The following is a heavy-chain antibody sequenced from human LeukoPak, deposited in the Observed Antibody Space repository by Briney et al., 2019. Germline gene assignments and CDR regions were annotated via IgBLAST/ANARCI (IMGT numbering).Heavy chain of an antibody. V-gene: IGHV4-34*01. Sequence: SETLSLTCTVYGGSFSGYYWSWIRQPPGKGLEWIGEINHSGSTNYNPSLKSRVTISVDTSKNQFSLKLSSVTAADTAVYYCARVIRFLEWLGYYYYYYMDVWGNGTTVTVSS. CDR3: ARVIRFLEWLGYYYYYYMDV. J-gene: IGHJ6*03. CDR2: INHSGST. D-gene: IGHD3-3*01. CDR1: GGSFSGYY.